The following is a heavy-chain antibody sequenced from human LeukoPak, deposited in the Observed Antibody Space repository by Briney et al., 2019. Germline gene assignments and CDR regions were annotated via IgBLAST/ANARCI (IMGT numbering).Heavy chain of an antibody. CDR3: AKDLRSTPRSGLDY. D-gene: IGHD3-3*01. Sequence: GGSLRLSCAASGFTFSSYAMSWVRQAPGKGLEWVSGISGSGGSTYYADSVKGRFTISRDSSKNTLYLQMNSLRAEDTAVYYCAKDLRSTPRSGLDYWGQGTLVTVSS. J-gene: IGHJ4*02. V-gene: IGHV3-23*01. CDR2: ISGSGGST. CDR1: GFTFSSYA.